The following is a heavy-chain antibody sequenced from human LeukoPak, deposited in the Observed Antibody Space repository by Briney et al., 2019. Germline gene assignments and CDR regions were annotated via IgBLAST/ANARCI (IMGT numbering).Heavy chain of an antibody. CDR2: IYYSGST. D-gene: IGHD2-21*02. V-gene: IGHV4-59*01. J-gene: IGHJ4*02. Sequence: SETLSLTCTVSGGSISSYYWSWIRQPPGKGPEWIGYIYYSGSTNYNPSLKSRVTISVDTSKNQFSLKLSSVTAADTAVYYCARDISDWNYFDYWGRGTLVTVSS. CDR1: GGSISSYY. CDR3: ARDISDWNYFDY.